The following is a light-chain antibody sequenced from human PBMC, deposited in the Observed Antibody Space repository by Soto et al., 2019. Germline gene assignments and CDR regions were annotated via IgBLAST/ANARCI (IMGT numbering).Light chain of an antibody. J-gene: IGKJ1*01. CDR2: KAS. CDR1: QSISTW. V-gene: IGKV1-5*03. Sequence: DIQMTQSPSTLSASVGDRVIITCRASQSISTWLAWYQQKPGKAPKLLIYKASSLDSGVPSRFSGSGSGTEFTLTINSLQPDDFATYYCQQYYRYSKTFGQGTKVEIK. CDR3: QQYYRYSKT.